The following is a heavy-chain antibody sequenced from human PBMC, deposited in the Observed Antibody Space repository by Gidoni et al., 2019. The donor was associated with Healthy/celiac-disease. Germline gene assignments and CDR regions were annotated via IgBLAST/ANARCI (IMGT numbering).Heavy chain of an antibody. Sequence: QVQLQESGPGLVKPSGTLSLTCAVSGGSISSSNWWRWVRQPPGKGLEWIGEIYHSGSTNYNPSLKSRVTISVDKSKNQFSLKLSSVTAADTAVYYCASLFRGGGSSRPLDPFDYWGQGTLVTVSS. V-gene: IGHV4-4*02. CDR3: ASLFRGGGSSRPLDPFDY. J-gene: IGHJ4*02. D-gene: IGHD2-15*01. CDR2: IYHSGST. CDR1: GGSISSSNW.